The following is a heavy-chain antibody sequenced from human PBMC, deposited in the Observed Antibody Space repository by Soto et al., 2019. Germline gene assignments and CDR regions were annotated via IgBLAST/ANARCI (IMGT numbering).Heavy chain of an antibody. D-gene: IGHD3-22*01. V-gene: IGHV3-23*01. CDR2: ISGSGGST. J-gene: IGHJ4*02. CDR1: GFNFSSYA. CDR3: AKDFDSTGYYPTPHY. Sequence: PGGSLRLSCAASGFNFSSYAMRWVRQAPGKGLEKVSAISGSGGSTYYADSVKGQFTNSRDNSKNTLYLKMNSLRAEDTPEYNRAKDFDSTGYYPTPHYWGQGTLVTVSS.